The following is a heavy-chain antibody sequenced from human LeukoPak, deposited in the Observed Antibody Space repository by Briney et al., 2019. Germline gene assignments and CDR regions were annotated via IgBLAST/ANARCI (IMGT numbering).Heavy chain of an antibody. Sequence: GGSLRLSCAASGFTVSSNYMNWVRQAPGWGLEWGSVIYSGGGSFYADSVKGRFTISRDDSKNTLYLQMNSLRPEDTAVYYCARDQLGTYYFDSWGQGTLVTVSS. CDR2: IYSGGGS. CDR3: ARDQLGTYYFDS. V-gene: IGHV3-66*02. J-gene: IGHJ4*02. CDR1: GFTVSSNY. D-gene: IGHD3-10*01.